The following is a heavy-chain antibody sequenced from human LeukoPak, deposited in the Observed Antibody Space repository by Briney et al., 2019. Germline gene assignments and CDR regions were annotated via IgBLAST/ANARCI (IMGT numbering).Heavy chain of an antibody. CDR2: INPSGGST. J-gene: IGHJ6*02. D-gene: IGHD4-17*01. Sequence: ASVKVSCKASGYTFTGYYMHWVRQAPGQGLEWMGIINPSGGSTSYAQKFQGRVTMTRDTSTSTVYMELSSLRSEDTAVYYCARDFPYGDASEGMDVWGQGTTVTVSS. V-gene: IGHV1-46*01. CDR1: GYTFTGYY. CDR3: ARDFPYGDASEGMDV.